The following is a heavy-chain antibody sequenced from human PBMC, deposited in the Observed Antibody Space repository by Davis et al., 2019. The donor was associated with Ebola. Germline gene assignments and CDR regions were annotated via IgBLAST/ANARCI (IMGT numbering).Heavy chain of an antibody. J-gene: IGHJ2*01. CDR3: ARDPSLAAAGTSDWYLDL. D-gene: IGHD6-13*01. Sequence: GGSLRLSCAVSGFTFSNYWMSWVRQAPGKGLEWVANIKQNAAEKYYVDSVKGRFTISRDNAKNSLYLQMNSLRAEDTAVYYCARDPSLAAAGTSDWYLDLWGRGTLVTVSS. CDR1: GFTFSNYW. CDR2: IKQNAAEK. V-gene: IGHV3-7*01.